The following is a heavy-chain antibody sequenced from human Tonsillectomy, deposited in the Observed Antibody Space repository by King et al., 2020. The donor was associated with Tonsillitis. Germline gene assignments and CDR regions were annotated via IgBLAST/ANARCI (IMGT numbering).Heavy chain of an antibody. CDR3: ASEWGGDAFDI. D-gene: IGHD2-15*01. J-gene: IGHJ3*02. CDR2: IDYSWST. CDR1: GGSISSSSYY. Sequence: LQLQESGPGLVKPSETLSLTCTVSGGSISSSSYYCGWIREPPWKVLEWIGSIDYSWSTYYNPSLKTRVTISVDTSKNQFSLKLSSVTAADTAVYYCASEWGGDAFDIWGQGTMVTVSS. V-gene: IGHV4-39*01.